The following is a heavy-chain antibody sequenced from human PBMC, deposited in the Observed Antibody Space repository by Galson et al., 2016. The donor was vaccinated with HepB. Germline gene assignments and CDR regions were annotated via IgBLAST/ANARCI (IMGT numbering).Heavy chain of an antibody. CDR3: ATSGNYYDDSSGYYPNWFDP. CDR2: IYYSGST. CDR1: GFTFSSYSMN. V-gene: IGHV4-59*05. Sequence: LGLSCAASGFTFSSYSMNWVRQPPGKGLEWIGSIYYSGSTYYNPSLKSRVTISVDTSKNQFSLKLSSVTAADTAVYFCATSGNYYDDSSGYYPNWFDPWGRETLVTVST. J-gene: IGHJ5*02. D-gene: IGHD3-22*01.